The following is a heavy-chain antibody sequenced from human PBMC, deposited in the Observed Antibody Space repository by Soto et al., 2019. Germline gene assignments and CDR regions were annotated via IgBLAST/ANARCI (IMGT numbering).Heavy chain of an antibody. Sequence: GGSLRLSCTGSGFTFNAYALHWVRHGPVKGLEWVASISSDGKNRNFADSVKGRFTLSRENSKNTIHLDMGSLQPGDTGIYYCVREYYISDFYIKSFDPWGQGTQVTVSS. CDR1: GFTFNAYA. V-gene: IGHV3-30*04. CDR2: ISSDGKNR. D-gene: IGHD2-2*01. J-gene: IGHJ5*02. CDR3: VREYYISDFYIKSFDP.